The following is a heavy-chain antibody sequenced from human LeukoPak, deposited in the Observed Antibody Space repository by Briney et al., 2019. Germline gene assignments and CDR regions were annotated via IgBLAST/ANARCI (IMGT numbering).Heavy chain of an antibody. Sequence: GGSLRLSCAASGFTVSSNYMSWVRQAPGKGLEWVSVIYTGGTTYYADSVKGRFTISRDNSKNTLYLQMNSLRVEDTAVYYCAREVRAYCGGDCYSSTVDYWGQGTLVTVSS. J-gene: IGHJ4*02. V-gene: IGHV3-53*01. CDR3: AREVRAYCGGDCYSSTVDY. CDR1: GFTVSSNY. CDR2: IYTGGTT. D-gene: IGHD2-21*02.